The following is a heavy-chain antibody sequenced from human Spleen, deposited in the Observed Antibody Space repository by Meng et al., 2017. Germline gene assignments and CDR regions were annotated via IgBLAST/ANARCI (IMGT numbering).Heavy chain of an antibody. Sequence: QVQLQQWGPGLLKPSETLSLTCAVYGGSFSGYYWTWIRQPPGKGLEWIGEINHSGSTNYNPSLKSRVTISVDTSKNQFSLKLSSVTAADTAVYYCARGIRGYSYAYDYWGQGTLVTVSS. CDR1: GGSFSGYY. CDR3: ARGIRGYSYAYDY. D-gene: IGHD5-18*01. J-gene: IGHJ4*02. CDR2: INHSGST. V-gene: IGHV4-34*01.